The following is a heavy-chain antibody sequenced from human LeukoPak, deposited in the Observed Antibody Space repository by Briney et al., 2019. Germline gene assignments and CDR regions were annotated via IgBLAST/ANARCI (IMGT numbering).Heavy chain of an antibody. D-gene: IGHD3-10*01. J-gene: IGHJ4*02. CDR2: IYPGDSDT. CDR3: ARLPGGSKIYGSGIHLDY. Sequence: GESLKISCKGSGYSFTSYWIGWVRQMPGKGLEWMGIIYPGDSDTRYSPSFQGQVTISADKSISTAYLQWSSLKASDTAMYYCARLPGGSKIYGSGIHLDYWGQGTLVTVSS. CDR1: GYSFTSYW. V-gene: IGHV5-51*01.